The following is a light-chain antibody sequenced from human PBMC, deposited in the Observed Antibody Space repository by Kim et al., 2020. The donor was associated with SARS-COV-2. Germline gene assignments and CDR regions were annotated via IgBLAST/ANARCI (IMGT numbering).Light chain of an antibody. Sequence: SPRERATPPCGASPTVTSNNPARYPPKVGQAPRLLIYGASSRATGIPDRFSGSGSGTDFSLTISRLEPEDFAVYYCQQYGSQPVTFGQGTKVDIK. CDR3: QQYGSQPVT. CDR1: PTVTSNN. CDR2: GAS. J-gene: IGKJ1*01. V-gene: IGKV3-20*01.